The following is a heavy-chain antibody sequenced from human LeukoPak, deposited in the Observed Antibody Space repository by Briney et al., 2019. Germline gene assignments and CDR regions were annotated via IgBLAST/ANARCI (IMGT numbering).Heavy chain of an antibody. CDR1: GLTFSDYW. CDR2: INPAGSDT. Sequence: PGGSLRLSCEVSGLTFSDYWMGWVRQAPGKGLEWVANINPAGSDTYYVDSVKGRFTISRDNAKKSTFLQMNNLRVEDTALYFCFRWEVAADMQDWGQGTLVTVSS. J-gene: IGHJ4*02. D-gene: IGHD2-2*01. V-gene: IGHV3-7*01. CDR3: FRWEVAADMQD.